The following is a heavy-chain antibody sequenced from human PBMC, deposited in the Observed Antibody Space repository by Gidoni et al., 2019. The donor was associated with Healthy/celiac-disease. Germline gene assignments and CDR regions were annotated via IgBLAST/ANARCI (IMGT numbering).Heavy chain of an antibody. V-gene: IGHV3-73*01. J-gene: IGHJ4*02. CDR1: VFTFSGSA. Sequence: EVQLVESGGGLVQPGGSLKLSCAASVFTFSGSAMHWVRQASGKGLEWVGRIRSKANSDATAYAASVKGRFTISRDDSKNTAYLQMNSLKTEDTAVYYCTRRALVTRRDGEQPYYFDYWGQGTLVTVSS. D-gene: IGHD2-15*01. CDR3: TRRALVTRRDGEQPYYFDY. CDR2: IRSKANSDAT.